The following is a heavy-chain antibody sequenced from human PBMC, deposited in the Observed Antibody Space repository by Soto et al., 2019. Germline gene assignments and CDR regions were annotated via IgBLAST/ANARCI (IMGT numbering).Heavy chain of an antibody. CDR3: AREGWDTAMVTRGIDY. CDR2: IYHSGST. CDR1: GDSINSSHW. Sequence: PSETLSLTCAVSGDSINSSHWWNWVRQPPGKGLEWIGQIYHSGSTNYNPSLKSRVTISVDKSKNQFSLKLSSVTAADTAVYYCAREGWDTAMVTRGIDYWGQGTLVTVSS. D-gene: IGHD5-18*01. V-gene: IGHV4-4*02. J-gene: IGHJ4*02.